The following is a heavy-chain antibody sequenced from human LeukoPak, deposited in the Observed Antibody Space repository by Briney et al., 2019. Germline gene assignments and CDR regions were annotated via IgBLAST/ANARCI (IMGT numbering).Heavy chain of an antibody. CDR2: IYYSGST. J-gene: IGHJ4*02. V-gene: IGHV4-30-4*01. D-gene: IGHD3-10*01. CDR3: ARAHDYGSGSFDY. Sequence: PSETLSLTCSVSGGSISSGDYYWSWIRQPPGKGLWWIGYIYYSGSTYYNPSLKSRVTISVDTSKIQFSLKLSSVTAAYTAVYYCARAHDYGSGSFDYWGQGTLVTVSS. CDR1: GGSISSGDYY.